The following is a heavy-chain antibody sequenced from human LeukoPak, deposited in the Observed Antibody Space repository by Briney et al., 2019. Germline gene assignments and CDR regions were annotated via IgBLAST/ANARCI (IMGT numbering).Heavy chain of an antibody. V-gene: IGHV7-4-1*02. CDR1: GYTFTSYA. J-gene: IGHJ5*02. CDR2: INTNTGNP. D-gene: IGHD3-10*01. Sequence: GASVKVSCKASGYTFTSYAMNWVRQAPGQGLEWMGWINTNTGNPTYAQGFTGRFVFSLDTSASTAYLQISSLKAEDTAVYYCARVSTRDSGSYLFFDPWGQGTLVTVSS. CDR3: ARVSTRDSGSYLFFDP.